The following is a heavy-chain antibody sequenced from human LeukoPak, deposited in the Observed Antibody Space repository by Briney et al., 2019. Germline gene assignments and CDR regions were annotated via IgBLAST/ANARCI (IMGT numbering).Heavy chain of an antibody. CDR1: GGSISSYY. CDR2: IYHSGTT. CDR3: ARGGFYYHGFDY. V-gene: IGHV4-59*01. J-gene: IGHJ4*02. D-gene: IGHD3-22*01. Sequence: SETLSLTCTVSGGSISSYYWSWIRQPPGEGLEWIGYIYHSGTTNYNPSLKSRVTISIDTSKNQFSLKLSSVTAADTAIYYCARGGFYYHGFDYWGQGTLVTVSS.